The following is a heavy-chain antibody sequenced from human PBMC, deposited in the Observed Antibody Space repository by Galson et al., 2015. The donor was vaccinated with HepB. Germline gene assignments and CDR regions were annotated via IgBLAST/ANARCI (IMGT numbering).Heavy chain of an antibody. CDR3: AKDPYYGGTSDY. Sequence: SLRLSCAASGFTVRNYWMSWVRQAPGKGLEWVANMTQDGSEIYYVGSVKGRFSISRDYAKNSLFLQMNTLRGDDTAVYYCAKDPYYGGTSDYWCEETRVTVSA. D-gene: IGHD3-3*01. CDR1: GFTVRNYW. V-gene: IGHV3-7*01. CDR2: MTQDGSEI. J-gene: IGHJ4*02.